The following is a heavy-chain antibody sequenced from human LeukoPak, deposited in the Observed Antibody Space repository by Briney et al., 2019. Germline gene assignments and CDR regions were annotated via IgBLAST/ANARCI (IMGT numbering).Heavy chain of an antibody. CDR3: ARLEMTTESNWFDP. CDR2: IYHSGST. D-gene: IGHD4-11*01. V-gene: IGHV4-38-2*02. CDR1: GYSISTGYY. J-gene: IGHJ5*02. Sequence: SETLSLTCTVSGYSISTGYYWGWIRQPLGKGLEWIGSIYHSGSTYYNPSLKSRVTISVDTSKNQFSLKLSSVTAADTAVYYCARLEMTTESNWFDPWGQGTLVTVSS.